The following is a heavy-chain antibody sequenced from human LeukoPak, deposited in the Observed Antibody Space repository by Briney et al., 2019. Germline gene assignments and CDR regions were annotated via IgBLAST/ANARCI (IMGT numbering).Heavy chain of an antibody. D-gene: IGHD1-26*01. CDR1: GFTFDDYG. CDR3: ARAISGTYQAPFDC. V-gene: IGHV3-20*04. Sequence: PVWSLRLSCPAPGFTFDDYGMSWVRQAPGKGLEWLSGINWNGGSTGYTDSVKGRFTISRDNAKDSLYLQMNSLGAEDTDLYYCARAISGTYQAPFDCWGQGTLVTVSS. CDR2: INWNGGST. J-gene: IGHJ4*02.